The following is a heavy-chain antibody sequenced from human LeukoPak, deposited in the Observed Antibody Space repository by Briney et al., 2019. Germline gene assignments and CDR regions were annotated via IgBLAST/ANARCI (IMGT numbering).Heavy chain of an antibody. CDR2: ISSSSSYI. Sequence: GGSLRLSCVASGFSFIDYYMSWIRQAPGKGLEWVSSISSSSSYIYYADSVKGRFTISRDNAKNSLYLQMNSLRAEDTAVYYCARVRSGYEADYYYYYMDVWGKGTTVTISS. CDR1: GFSFIDYY. J-gene: IGHJ6*03. V-gene: IGHV3-11*06. CDR3: ARVRSGYEADYYYYYMDV. D-gene: IGHD5-12*01.